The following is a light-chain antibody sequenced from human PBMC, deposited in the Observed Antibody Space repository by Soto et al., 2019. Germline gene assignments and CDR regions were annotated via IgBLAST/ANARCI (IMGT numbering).Light chain of an antibody. J-gene: IGKJ1*01. CDR1: QSISSY. Sequence: DIQMTQSPSSLSASVGDRVTITCRASQSISSYLNWYQQKPGKAPKLLIYAASSLQSGVPSRFSGSGSGTDFTLTIGSLQPEDFATYYCQQSYSTPPGWTFGQGTKV. CDR3: QQSYSTPPGWT. CDR2: AAS. V-gene: IGKV1-39*01.